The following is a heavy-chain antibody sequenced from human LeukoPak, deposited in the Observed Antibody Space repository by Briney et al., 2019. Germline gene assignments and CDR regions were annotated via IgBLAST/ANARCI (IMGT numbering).Heavy chain of an antibody. CDR2: ISISGSTI. D-gene: IGHD3-10*01. J-gene: IGHJ4*02. CDR3: ARDGTMDGPDFDY. CDR1: GFIVSDFE. V-gene: IGHV3-48*03. Sequence: QAGGSLRLSCVASGFIVSDFEMNWVRQRPGKGLEWVSYISISGSTIYYADSVNGRFTISRDTAKNSLFLQMNSLRDEDTAVYYCARDGTMDGPDFDYWGQGTLVTVSS.